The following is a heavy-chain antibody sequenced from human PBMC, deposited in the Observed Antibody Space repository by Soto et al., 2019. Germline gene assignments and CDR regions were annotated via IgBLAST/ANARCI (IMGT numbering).Heavy chain of an antibody. CDR3: ARDIGLGRLNDYGDPVRY. D-gene: IGHD4-17*01. CDR2: ISAYNGNT. CDR1: GCTFTSYG. Sequence: QVQLVQSGAEVKKPGASVKVSCKASGCTFTSYGISWVRQAPGQGLEWMGWISAYNGNTNYAQKLQGRVTMTTDTSTSTAYMELRSLRSDDTAVYYCARDIGLGRLNDYGDPVRYWGQGTLVTVSS. V-gene: IGHV1-18*01. J-gene: IGHJ4*02.